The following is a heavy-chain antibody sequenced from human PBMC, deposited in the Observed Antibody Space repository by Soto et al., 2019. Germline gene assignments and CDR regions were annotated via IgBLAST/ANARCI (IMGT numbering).Heavy chain of an antibody. CDR1: GGSISIRHYY. Sequence: QLQLQESGPGLVKPSETLSLTCSVSGGSISIRHYYWGWIRQSPGKGLGWIGSILYSGDTYYNPSLTSRLTVSVDTSKNPFTLTLNSVAAADTAVYYCSRSTAPPHYFDYWGQGTLVSVSS. CDR3: SRSTAPPHYFDY. J-gene: IGHJ4*02. CDR2: ILYSGDT. V-gene: IGHV4-39*02.